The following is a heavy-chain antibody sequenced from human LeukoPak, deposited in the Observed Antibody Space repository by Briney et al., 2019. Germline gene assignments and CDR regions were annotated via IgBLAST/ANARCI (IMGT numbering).Heavy chain of an antibody. J-gene: IGHJ5*02. CDR3: AKESPVIVVDP. Sequence: GGSLRLSCAASGFIFNNYAMHWVRQPPGKGLEWVAYVRYDGGMQYYADSVKGRFTISRDNSRDTVYLEMSSLRTEDTALYYCAKESPVIVVDPWGQGTLVIVSS. V-gene: IGHV3-30*02. CDR2: VRYDGGMQ. CDR1: GFIFNNYA. D-gene: IGHD3-22*01.